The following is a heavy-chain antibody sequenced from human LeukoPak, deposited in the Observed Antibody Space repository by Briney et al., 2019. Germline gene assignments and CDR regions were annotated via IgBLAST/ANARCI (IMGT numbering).Heavy chain of an antibody. CDR3: ARGVDCTSTSCYAGGWFDP. D-gene: IGHD2-2*01. J-gene: IGHJ5*02. V-gene: IGHV3-48*01. Sequence: GGSLRLSCAASGFTFSSYAMSWVRQAPGKGPEWVSYISSSSSTIYYADSVKGRFTISRDNAKNSLYLQMNILRAEDTAVYYCARGVDCTSTSCYAGGWFDPWGQGTLVTVSS. CDR2: ISSSSSTI. CDR1: GFTFSSYA.